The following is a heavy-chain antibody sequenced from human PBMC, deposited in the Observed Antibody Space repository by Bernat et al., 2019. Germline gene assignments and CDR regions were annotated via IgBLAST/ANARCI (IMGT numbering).Heavy chain of an antibody. V-gene: IGHV3-23*04. CDR3: ASPLYYYDSSGYYLDY. CDR1: GFTFSSYA. Sequence: VQLVESGGGLVQPGGSLRLSCAASGFTFSSYAMSWVRQAPGKGLEWVSAISGSGGSTYYADSVKGRFTISRDNSKNTLYLQMNSLRAEDTAVYYCASPLYYYDSSGYYLDYWGQGTLVTVSS. D-gene: IGHD3-22*01. CDR2: ISGSGGST. J-gene: IGHJ4*02.